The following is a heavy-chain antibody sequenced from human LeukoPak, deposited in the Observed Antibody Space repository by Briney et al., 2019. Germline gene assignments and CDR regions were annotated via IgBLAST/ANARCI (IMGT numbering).Heavy chain of an antibody. CDR1: GYTFTSYY. D-gene: IGHD6-19*01. Sequence: ASVKVSCKASGYTFTSYYMHWVRQAPGQGLEWMGIINPSGGSTSYAQKFQGRVTMTRDTSTSTVYMELSGLRSGDTAVYYCARDPSPVYSSGWYPDYWGQGTLVTVSS. J-gene: IGHJ4*02. CDR3: ARDPSPVYSSGWYPDY. CDR2: INPSGGST. V-gene: IGHV1-46*01.